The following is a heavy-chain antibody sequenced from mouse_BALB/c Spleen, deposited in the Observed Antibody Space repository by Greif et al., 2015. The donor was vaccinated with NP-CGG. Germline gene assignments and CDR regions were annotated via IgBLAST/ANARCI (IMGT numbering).Heavy chain of an antibody. V-gene: IGHV2-9*02. CDR3: ASDGYYAMDY. J-gene: IGHJ4*01. CDR1: GFSLTSYG. CDR2: IWAGGST. Sequence: VQLVESGPGLVAPSQSLSITCTVSGFSLTSYGVHWVRQPPGKGLEWLGVIWAGGSTNYNSALMSRLSISKDNSKSQVFLKMHSLQADDTAMYDCASDGYYAMDYWGQGTSVTVSS.